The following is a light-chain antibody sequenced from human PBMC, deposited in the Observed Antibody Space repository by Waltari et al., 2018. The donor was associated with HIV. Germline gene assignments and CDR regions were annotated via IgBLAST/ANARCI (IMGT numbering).Light chain of an antibody. V-gene: IGLV2-14*03. CDR3: SSYSTNTNNSPWV. J-gene: IGLJ3*02. Sequence: QSALAQPASVSGSPGQSITISCTGTTSDVGTYNHASWYQQHPGEGPKLVIFDVIHRPSGISDRFSGSRSGNTASLTISGLRAEDEADYFCSSYSTNTNNSPWVFGGGTKVTVL. CDR2: DVI. CDR1: TSDVGTYNH.